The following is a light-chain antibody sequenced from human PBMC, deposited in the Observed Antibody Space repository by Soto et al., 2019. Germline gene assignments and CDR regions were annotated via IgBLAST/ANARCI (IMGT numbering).Light chain of an antibody. CDR3: QQYNSYPWT. CDR2: KAS. CDR1: QSVSTR. V-gene: IGKV1-5*03. Sequence: DIQMTQSPSSLSASVGDRVTIICLASQSVSTRLAWYQQKQGKAPKVLIYKASTLESGVPSRFSVSGSGTEFTLSINHLKTDDFATYYCQQYNSYPWTFGQGTKVDIK. J-gene: IGKJ1*01.